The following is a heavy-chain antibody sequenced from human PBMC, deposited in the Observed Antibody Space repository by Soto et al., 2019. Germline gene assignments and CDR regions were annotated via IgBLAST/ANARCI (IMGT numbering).Heavy chain of an antibody. J-gene: IGHJ5*02. D-gene: IGHD6-13*01. V-gene: IGHV4-39*01. CDR2: IYYSGST. CDR1: GGSISSSSYY. CDR3: ARALWYSSSEKRFDP. Sequence: QLQLQESGPGLVKPSETLSLTCTVSGGSISSSSYYWGWIRQPPGKGLEWIGNIYYSGSTYYNPSLKSRVTISVDTSKNQFSLKLSSVTAADTAVYYCARALWYSSSEKRFDPWGQGTLVTVSS.